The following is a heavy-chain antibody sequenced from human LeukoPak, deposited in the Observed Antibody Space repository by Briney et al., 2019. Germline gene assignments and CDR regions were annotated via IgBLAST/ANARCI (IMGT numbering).Heavy chain of an antibody. Sequence: SETLSLTCTVSGGSTTSFYWSWIRQPPGKGLEWIGYIYYSGSTNYNPSLKSRVTISVDTSKKQFSLGLISVTAADTAVYYCARHWLDSGAPDRFDYWGQGTLVTVSS. J-gene: IGHJ4*02. D-gene: IGHD3-10*01. V-gene: IGHV4-59*08. CDR1: GGSTTSFY. CDR2: IYYSGST. CDR3: ARHWLDSGAPDRFDY.